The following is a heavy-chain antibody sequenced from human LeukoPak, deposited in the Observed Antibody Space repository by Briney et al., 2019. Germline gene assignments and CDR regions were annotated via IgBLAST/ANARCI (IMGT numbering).Heavy chain of an antibody. V-gene: IGHV3-11*06. CDR3: ARGVGSFDY. CDR1: GFTFSDYY. Sequence: PGGSLRLSCAASGFTFSDYYMSWIRQVPGKGLEWVSYISSSSSYTNYADSVKGRFTISRDNAKNSLYLQMNSLRDEDTAVYYCARGVGSFDYWGQGTLVTVSS. CDR2: ISSSSSYT. J-gene: IGHJ4*02. D-gene: IGHD2-2*01.